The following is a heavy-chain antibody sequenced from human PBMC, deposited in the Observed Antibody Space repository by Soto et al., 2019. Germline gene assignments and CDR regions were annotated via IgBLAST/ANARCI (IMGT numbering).Heavy chain of an antibody. Sequence: GASVKVSCKASGGTFSSYAISWVRQAPGQGLEWMGGIIPIFGTANYAQKFQGRVTITADESTSTAYMELSSLRSEDTAVYYCFHYDILTGPHAGTGNYYYYGMDVWGQGTTVTVSS. J-gene: IGHJ6*02. CDR2: IIPIFGTA. CDR3: FHYDILTGPHAGTGNYYYYGMDV. V-gene: IGHV1-69*13. CDR1: GGTFSSYA. D-gene: IGHD3-9*01.